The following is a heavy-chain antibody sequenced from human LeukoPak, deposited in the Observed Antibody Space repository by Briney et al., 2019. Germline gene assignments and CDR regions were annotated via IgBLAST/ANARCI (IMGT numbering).Heavy chain of an antibody. D-gene: IGHD3-10*01. J-gene: IGHJ4*02. CDR3: ARGRYYLEY. Sequence: GGSLRLSCAASGFTFSTYNMHWVRQAPGKGLEWVAVVSYDGRIEYHADSVRGRLTISRDNSKNTLYLQMNSLRAEDTAVYYCARGRYYLEYWGQGTLVTVSS. V-gene: IGHV3-30*04. CDR2: VSYDGRIE. CDR1: GFTFSTYN.